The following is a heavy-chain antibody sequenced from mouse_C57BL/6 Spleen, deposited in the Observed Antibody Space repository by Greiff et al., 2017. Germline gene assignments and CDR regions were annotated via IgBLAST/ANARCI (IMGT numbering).Heavy chain of an antibody. V-gene: IGHV1-82*01. J-gene: IGHJ2*01. CDR3: ARGTMITNYLDY. CDR1: RYAFSSSW. D-gene: IGHD2-4*01. CDR2: IYPGDGDT. Sequence: VMLQQSGPELVKPGASVKISCKASRYAFSSSWMNWVKQRPGKGLEWIGRIYPGDGDTNYNGKFKGKATLTADKSSSTAYMQLSSLTSEDSAVYYCARGTMITNYLDYWGQGTTLTVSS.